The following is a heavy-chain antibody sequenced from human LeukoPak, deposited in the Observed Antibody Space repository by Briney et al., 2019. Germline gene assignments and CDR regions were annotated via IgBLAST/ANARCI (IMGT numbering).Heavy chain of an antibody. V-gene: IGHV4-39*07. D-gene: IGHD1-14*01. CDR3: ARHSGTLGYFDY. Sequence: SETLSLTCTVSDGSISSSSYYWGWIRQPPGKGLEWIGSIYYSGSTYYNPSLKSRVTISLDTSKNQFSLRLRSVTAADTAVYYCARHSGTLGYFDYWGQGTRVTVSS. CDR2: IYYSGST. J-gene: IGHJ4*02. CDR1: DGSISSSSYY.